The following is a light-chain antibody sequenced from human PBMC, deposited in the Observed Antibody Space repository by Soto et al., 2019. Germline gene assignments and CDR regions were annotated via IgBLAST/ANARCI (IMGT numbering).Light chain of an antibody. V-gene: IGKV3-20*01. J-gene: IGKJ1*01. CDR1: QSVSSTY. Sequence: VLTQSPGTLSLSPGERATLSCRASQSVSSTYLAWYQQKPGQAPRLHIYGASIRATAIPDRFSGRGSGTDFTLTISRLEPEDFAVYYCQQYGSSPWTFGQGTKVDIK. CDR3: QQYGSSPWT. CDR2: GAS.